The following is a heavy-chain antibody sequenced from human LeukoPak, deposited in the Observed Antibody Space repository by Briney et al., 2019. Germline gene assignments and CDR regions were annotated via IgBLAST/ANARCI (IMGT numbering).Heavy chain of an antibody. Sequence: GGSLRLSCAASGFTFSRYGMIWVRQTPGKGLEWVATISGSGYTTYYADSVKGRLTISRDNSKNTLYLEMNNLRAKDTAVYYCAKARSGYDYQVEYWGQGTLVTVSS. J-gene: IGHJ4*02. V-gene: IGHV3-23*01. CDR3: AKARSGYDYQVEY. D-gene: IGHD3-22*01. CDR1: GFTFSRYG. CDR2: ISGSGYTT.